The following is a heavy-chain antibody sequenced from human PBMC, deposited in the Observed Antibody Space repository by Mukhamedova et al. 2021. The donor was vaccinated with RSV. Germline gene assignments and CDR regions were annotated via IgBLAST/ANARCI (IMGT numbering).Heavy chain of an antibody. J-gene: IGHJ4*02. CDR3: ARIRALYSSGWYY. D-gene: IGHD6-19*01. CDR2: IIPIFGTA. Sequence: GLEWMGGIIPIFGTANYAQKFQGRVTITADESTSTAYMELSSLRSEDTAMYYCARIRALYSSGWYYWGQGTLVTVSS. V-gene: IGHV1-69*01.